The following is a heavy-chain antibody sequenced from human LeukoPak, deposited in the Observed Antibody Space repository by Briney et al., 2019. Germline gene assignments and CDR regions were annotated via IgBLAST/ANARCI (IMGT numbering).Heavy chain of an antibody. D-gene: IGHD6-13*01. Sequence: SETLSLTCAVYGGSFSGYYWSWIRQPPGKGLEWIGEINHSGSTNYNPSLKSRVTISVDTSKNQFSLKLSSVTAADTALYYCARGRSSWYGWFDPWGQGTLVTVSS. CDR2: INHSGST. V-gene: IGHV4-34*01. J-gene: IGHJ5*02. CDR3: ARGRSSWYGWFDP. CDR1: GGSFSGYY.